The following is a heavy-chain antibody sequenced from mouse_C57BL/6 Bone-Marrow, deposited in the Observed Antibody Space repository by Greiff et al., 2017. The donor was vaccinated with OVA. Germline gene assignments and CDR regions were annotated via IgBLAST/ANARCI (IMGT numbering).Heavy chain of an antibody. Sequence: EVQLQQSGAELVRPGASVKLSCTASGFTITDDYMHWVKQRPEQGLEWIGWLDPENGDTDYASKFQGKATITAATSSNTAYLQLSSLTSEDTAVYYCTTLDSSCCFAYWGQGNRVTVSA. V-gene: IGHV14-4*01. CDR3: TTLDSSCCFAY. CDR1: GFTITDDY. CDR2: LDPENGDT. J-gene: IGHJ3*01. D-gene: IGHD3-2*02.